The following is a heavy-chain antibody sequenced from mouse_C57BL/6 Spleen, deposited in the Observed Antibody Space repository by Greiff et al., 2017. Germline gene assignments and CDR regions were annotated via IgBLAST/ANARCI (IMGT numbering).Heavy chain of an antibody. CDR2: IYPGSGST. J-gene: IGHJ3*01. CDR1: GYTFTSYW. CDR3: SREGDSDEAWFAC. Sequence: QVQLQQPGAELVKPGASVKMSCKASGYTFTSYWITWVKQRPGQGLEWIGDIYPGSGSTNYNEKFKSKATLTVDTSSSTAYMQLSSLTSEDSAVYFCSREGDSDEAWFACWGTGTLVTVSA. V-gene: IGHV1-55*01.